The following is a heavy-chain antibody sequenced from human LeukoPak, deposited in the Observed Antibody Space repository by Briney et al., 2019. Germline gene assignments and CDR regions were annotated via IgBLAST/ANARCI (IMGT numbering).Heavy chain of an antibody. V-gene: IGHV3-30*02. CDR3: AKVGSGWYGVDY. J-gene: IGHJ4*02. Sequence: GGSLRLSCAASGFTFSTYGMHWVRQAPGKGLEWVAFVRYDGSNKFHGDSVKGRFTISRDNSKNTVYLQMNSLRGDHTAVYYCAKVGSGWYGVDYWGQGTLVTVSS. D-gene: IGHD6-19*01. CDR2: VRYDGSNK. CDR1: GFTFSTYG.